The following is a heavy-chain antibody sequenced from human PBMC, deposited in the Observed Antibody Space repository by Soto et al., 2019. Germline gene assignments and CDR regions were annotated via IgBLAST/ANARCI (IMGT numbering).Heavy chain of an antibody. CDR2: IWYDGSNK. J-gene: IGHJ4*02. V-gene: IGHV3-33*01. CDR3: ARDPYCSGGSCSYYFDY. Sequence: GGSLRLSCAASGFTFSSYGMHWVRQAPGKGLEWVAVIWYDGSNKYYADSVKGRFTISRDNSKNTLYLQMNSLRAEDTAVYYCARDPYCSGGSCSYYFDYWGQGTLVTVSS. CDR1: GFTFSSYG. D-gene: IGHD2-15*01.